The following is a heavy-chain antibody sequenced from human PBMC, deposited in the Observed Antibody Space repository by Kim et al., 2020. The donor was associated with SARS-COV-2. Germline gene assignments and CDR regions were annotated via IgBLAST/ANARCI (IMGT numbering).Heavy chain of an antibody. V-gene: IGHV3-7*05. CDR1: GLSFNTFW. CDR2: IKQDGSEI. CDR3: VSHAYSSAWYGGH. Sequence: GGSLRLSCAASGLSFNTFWMSWARQAPGKGLEWVANIKQDGSEIYYLDSVKGRFTISRDNAKNSLYLHMDSLRAEDTAVYYCVSHAYSSAWYGGHWGQGTLVIVST. D-gene: IGHD6-13*01. J-gene: IGHJ4*02.